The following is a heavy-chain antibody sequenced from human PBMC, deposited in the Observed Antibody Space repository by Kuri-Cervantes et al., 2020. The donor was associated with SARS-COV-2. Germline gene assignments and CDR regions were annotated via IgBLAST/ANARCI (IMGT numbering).Heavy chain of an antibody. CDR1: GFSLTTSGMC. J-gene: IGHJ5*02. V-gene: IGHV2-70*11. Sequence: SGPXXVXXTQTLTLTCXFXGFSLTTSGMCVSWIRHPPGTALHWLARIDWDDDKYYSTSLKTRLTISKDTSKNQVVLTMTNMDPVDTATYYCARTKSIAARFFFFDPWGQGTLVTVSS. CDR2: IDWDDDK. D-gene: IGHD6-6*01. CDR3: ARTKSIAARFFFFDP.